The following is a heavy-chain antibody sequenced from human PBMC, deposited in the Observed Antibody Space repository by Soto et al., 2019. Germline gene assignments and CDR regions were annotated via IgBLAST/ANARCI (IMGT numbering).Heavy chain of an antibody. V-gene: IGHV3-23*01. CDR3: AKRSRLEWLLYYSY. CDR2: ISGSGGST. D-gene: IGHD3-3*01. Sequence: HHGGSIKICRASSRYTLNSYAISWVRKDPGKGLEWVSAISGSGGSTYYADSVKGRFTISRDNSKNTLYLQMNSLRAEDTAVYYCAKRSRLEWLLYYSYWGQGTLVIVSS. J-gene: IGHJ4*02. CDR1: RYTLNSYA.